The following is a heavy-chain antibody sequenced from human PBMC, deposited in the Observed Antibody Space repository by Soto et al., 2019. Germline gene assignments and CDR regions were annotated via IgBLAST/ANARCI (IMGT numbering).Heavy chain of an antibody. CDR2: ISTYSGKT. V-gene: IGHV1-18*01. Sequence: QVQLVQSGTEVKKSGASVKVSCKASGYAFTSYSVSWVRQAPGQGLEWMGSISTYSGKTNYVQSLQGRVTMNSDTSTTTAYLDLSSLRPDDTAIYYCARRYGDPSYSAAFDYWGQGTLATVSS. CDR3: ARRYGDPSYSAAFDY. J-gene: IGHJ4*02. D-gene: IGHD2-21*02. CDR1: GYAFTSYS.